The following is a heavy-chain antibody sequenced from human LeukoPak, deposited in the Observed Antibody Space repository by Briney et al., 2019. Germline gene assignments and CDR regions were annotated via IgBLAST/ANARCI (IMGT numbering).Heavy chain of an antibody. CDR2: ISYDGSNK. CDR1: GFTFSSYA. J-gene: IGHJ4*02. D-gene: IGHD3-3*02. Sequence: GGSLRLSCAASGFTFSSYAMSWVRQAPGKGLEWVAVISYDGSNKYYADSVKGRFTISRDNSKNTLYLQMNSLRAEDTAVYYCAKDIRTSDPGYFDYWGQGTLVTVSS. CDR3: AKDIRTSDPGYFDY. V-gene: IGHV3-30*18.